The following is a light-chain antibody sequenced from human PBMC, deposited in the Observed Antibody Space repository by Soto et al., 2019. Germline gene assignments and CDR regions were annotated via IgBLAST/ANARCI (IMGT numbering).Light chain of an antibody. CDR1: QSVSSSY. V-gene: IGKV3-15*01. CDR2: SVS. CDR3: QQYNNWPPT. J-gene: IGKJ1*01. Sequence: EIVLTQSPCTLSLSTGERATLSCRASQSVSSSYLAWHQQKPGQAPRLLIYSVSNRATGVPARFSGSGSGTEFTLTISSLQSEDFAVYYCQQYNNWPPTFGQGTKVHIK.